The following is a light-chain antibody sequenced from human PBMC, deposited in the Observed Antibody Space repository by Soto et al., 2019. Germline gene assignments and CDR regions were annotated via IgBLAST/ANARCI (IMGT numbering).Light chain of an antibody. CDR2: AAS. CDR1: QSVSSSQ. Sequence: EVVLAQSPGTLSLSPGERATLSCRASQSVSSSQLAWFQQKPGQAPRLLIYAASWRAAGIPDRFSGSGSGTDFPLTISRLEPADFSVYYCQQYASAPHTFGGGTKVEIK. J-gene: IGKJ4*01. CDR3: QQYASAPHT. V-gene: IGKV3-20*01.